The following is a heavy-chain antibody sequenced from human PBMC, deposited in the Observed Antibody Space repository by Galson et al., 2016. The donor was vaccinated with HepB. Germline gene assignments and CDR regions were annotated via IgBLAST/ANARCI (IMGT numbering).Heavy chain of an antibody. Sequence: SLRLPCASSGFTLSIFSMAWVRQAPGKGLEWLSYIRSTSRTIYYSDSVKGRFTISRDNAKNSVFLQMNSLRDEDTAVYYSARDLYGGGWADYWGQGTRVAVSS. CDR1: GFTLSIFS. D-gene: IGHD2-21*01. V-gene: IGHV3-48*02. CDR2: IRSTSRTI. J-gene: IGHJ4*02. CDR3: ARDLYGGGWADY.